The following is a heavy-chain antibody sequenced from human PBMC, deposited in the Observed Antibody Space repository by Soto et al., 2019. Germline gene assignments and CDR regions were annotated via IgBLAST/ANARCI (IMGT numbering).Heavy chain of an antibody. CDR3: ARDRVTALVAYYYYYGMDA. CDR1: GGTFSSYA. D-gene: IGHD2-21*02. CDR2: IIPIFGTA. J-gene: IGHJ6*02. Sequence: QVQLVQSGAEVKKPGSSVKVSCKASGGTFSSYAISWVRQAPGQGHEWMGGIIPIFGTANYAQKFQGRVTITADETTRTAYMELRSLRSEDTAVYYCARDRVTALVAYYYYYGMDAWGHATTVTVSS. V-gene: IGHV1-69*01.